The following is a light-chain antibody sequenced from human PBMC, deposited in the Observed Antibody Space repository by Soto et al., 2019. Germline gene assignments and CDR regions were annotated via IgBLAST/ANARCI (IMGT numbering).Light chain of an antibody. CDR2: EAS. Sequence: QSALTQPASVSGAPGQSITISCTGTSNYLGGYNYVSWYQQHPGNAPKLIIYEASNRPSGVSNRFSGSKSGNTASLTISGLQAEDEADYYCNSYTSKSTGVFGTRTKVTVL. CDR3: NSYTSKSTGV. V-gene: IGLV2-14*01. CDR1: SNYLGGYNY. J-gene: IGLJ1*01.